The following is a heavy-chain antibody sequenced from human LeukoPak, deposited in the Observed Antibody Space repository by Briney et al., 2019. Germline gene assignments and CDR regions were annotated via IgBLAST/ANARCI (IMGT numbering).Heavy chain of an antibody. Sequence: GGTLRLSCAASGFAFSSYAMSWVRQAPGKGLEWVSAISGSGGSTYYADSVKGRFTISRDNSKNPLYLQMNSLRAEDTAVYYCAKDHIGGEVLLWFGDWGQGTLVTVSS. CDR1: GFAFSSYA. CDR2: ISGSGGST. CDR3: AKDHIGGEVLLWFGD. J-gene: IGHJ4*02. V-gene: IGHV3-23*01. D-gene: IGHD3-10*01.